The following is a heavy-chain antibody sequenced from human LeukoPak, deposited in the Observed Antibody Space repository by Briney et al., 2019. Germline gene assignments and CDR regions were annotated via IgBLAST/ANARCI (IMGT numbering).Heavy chain of an antibody. CDR1: GFTFSRYW. CDR3: ARGPSYYDFWSGYSLDY. Sequence: PGGSLRLSCAASGFTFSRYWMSWVRQAPGKGLEWVANIKQDGSEKYYVDSVKGRFTISRDNAKNSLYLQMNSLRAEDTAVYYCARGPSYYDFWSGYSLDYWGQGTLVTVSS. D-gene: IGHD3-3*01. CDR2: IKQDGSEK. J-gene: IGHJ4*02. V-gene: IGHV3-7*01.